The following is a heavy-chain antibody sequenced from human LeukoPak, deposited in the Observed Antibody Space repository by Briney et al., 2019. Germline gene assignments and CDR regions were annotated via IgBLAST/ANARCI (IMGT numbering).Heavy chain of an antibody. CDR3: TRDLGQTYYYDSSGLDY. CDR1: GHTFTGYY. J-gene: IGHJ4*02. Sequence: GASVKVSCKASGHTFTGYYMHWVRQAPGQGLEWMGWINPNSGGTNHAQKFQGRVTMTRDTSISTAYMDLSRLGSDDTAVYYCTRDLGQTYYYDSSGLDYWGQGTLVTVSS. D-gene: IGHD3-22*01. V-gene: IGHV1-2*02. CDR2: INPNSGGT.